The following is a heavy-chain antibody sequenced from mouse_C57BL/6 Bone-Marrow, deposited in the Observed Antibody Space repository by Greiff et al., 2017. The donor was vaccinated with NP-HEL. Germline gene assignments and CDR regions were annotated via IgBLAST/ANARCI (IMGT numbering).Heavy chain of an antibody. V-gene: IGHV14-4*01. CDR2: IDPENGDT. J-gene: IGHJ2*01. CDR3: TTYGYED. CDR1: GFNIKDDY. Sequence: VQLKESGAELVRPGASVKLSCTASGFNIKDDYMHWVKQRPEQGLEWIGWIDPENGDTEYASKFQGQATITADTSSNTAYLQLSSLTSEDTAVYYCTTYGYEDWGQGTTLTVSS. D-gene: IGHD2-2*01.